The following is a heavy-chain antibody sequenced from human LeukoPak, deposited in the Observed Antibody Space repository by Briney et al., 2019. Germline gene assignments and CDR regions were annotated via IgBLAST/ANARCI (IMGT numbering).Heavy chain of an antibody. Sequence: PGGSLRLSCAASGFTFSSYAMHWVRQAPGKGLDWVAVISYDGSNKYYADSVKGRFTISRDNSKNTLYLQMNSLRAEDTAVYYCARAYRSGDTCYSATDWGQGTLVTVSS. V-gene: IGHV3-30*04. CDR1: GFTFSSYA. J-gene: IGHJ4*02. CDR3: ARAYRSGDTCYSATD. D-gene: IGHD2-15*01. CDR2: ISYDGSNK.